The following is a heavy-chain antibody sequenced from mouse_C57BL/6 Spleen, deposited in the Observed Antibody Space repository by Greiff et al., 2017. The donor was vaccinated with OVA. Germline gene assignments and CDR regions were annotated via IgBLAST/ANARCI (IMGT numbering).Heavy chain of an antibody. J-gene: IGHJ1*03. CDR3: TGYVDV. Sequence: QVQLQQSGAELVRPGASVTLSCKASGYTFPDYEMHWVKQTPVHGLEWIGAIDPETGGTAYNQKFKGKAILTADKSSSTAYMELRSLTSEDSAVYYCTGYVDVWGTGTTVTVSS. V-gene: IGHV1-15*01. CDR1: GYTFPDYE. CDR2: IDPETGGT.